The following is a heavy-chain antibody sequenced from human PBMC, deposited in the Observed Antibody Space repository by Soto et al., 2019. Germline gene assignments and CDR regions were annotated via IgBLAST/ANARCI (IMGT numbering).Heavy chain of an antibody. CDR3: AKPGSSSWNNWFDP. CDR2: ISGSGGST. D-gene: IGHD6-13*01. V-gene: IGHV3-23*01. CDR1: GFTFSSYA. Sequence: GGSLRLSCAASGFTFSSYAMSWVRQAPWKGLEWVSAISGSGGSTYYADSVKGRFTISRDNSKNTLYLQMNSLRAEDTAVYYCAKPGSSSWNNWFDPWGQGTLVTVSS. J-gene: IGHJ5*02.